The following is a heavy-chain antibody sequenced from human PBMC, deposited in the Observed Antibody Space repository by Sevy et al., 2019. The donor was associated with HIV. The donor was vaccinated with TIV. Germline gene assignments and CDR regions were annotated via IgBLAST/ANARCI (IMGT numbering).Heavy chain of an antibody. J-gene: IGHJ5*02. CDR2: AHYSGRP. V-gene: IGHV4-59*02. D-gene: IGHD7-27*01. CDR1: GGSVNNHY. CDR3: ATFGTNFDPRFDP. Sequence: SETLSLKCSVSGGSVNNHYWTWIRQSPGKGLEWLGYAHYSGRPEYNPSLKSRLTISLDMPKNQRSLQLDYVTAADTAIYYVATFGTNFDPRFDPWGQGTRVTVSS.